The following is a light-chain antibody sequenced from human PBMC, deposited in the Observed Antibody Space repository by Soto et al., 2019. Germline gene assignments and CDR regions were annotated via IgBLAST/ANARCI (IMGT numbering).Light chain of an antibody. CDR3: QQRSNWPLMYT. CDR2: DAS. CDR1: QSVSSY. J-gene: IGKJ5*01. V-gene: IGKV3-11*01. Sequence: DTVLTQSPATLSLSPVERATLSCRASQSVSSYLAWYQQKPGQAPRLLIYDASNRATGIPARFSGSGSGTDFTLTISSLEPEDFAVYYCQQRSNWPLMYTFGQGTRLEIK.